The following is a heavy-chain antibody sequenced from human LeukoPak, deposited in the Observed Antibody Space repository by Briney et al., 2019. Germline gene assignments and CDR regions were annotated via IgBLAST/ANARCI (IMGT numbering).Heavy chain of an antibody. D-gene: IGHD3-10*01. CDR1: GYTFTSYG. V-gene: IGHV1-18*01. CDR2: ISAYNGNT. CDR3: ARVYGSGSSTRWFDP. J-gene: IGHJ5*02. Sequence: ASVTVSCKASGYTFTSYGISWVRQAPGQGLEWMGWISAYNGNTNCAQKLQGRVTMTTDTSTSTAYMELRSLRSDDTAVYYCARVYGSGSSTRWFDPWGQGTLVTVSS.